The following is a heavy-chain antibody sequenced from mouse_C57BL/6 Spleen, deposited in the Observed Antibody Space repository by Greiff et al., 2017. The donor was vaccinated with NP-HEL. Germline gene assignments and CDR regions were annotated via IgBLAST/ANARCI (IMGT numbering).Heavy chain of an antibody. CDR3: ASQGYDGHYRAMDY. CDR1: GYTFTSYW. Sequence: QVQLQQSGAELVKPGASVKMSCKASGYTFTSYWITWVKQRPGQGLEWIGDIYPGSGSTNYNEKFKSKATLTVDTSSSTAYMQLSSLTSEDSAVYYCASQGYDGHYRAMDYWGQGTSVTVSS. D-gene: IGHD2-3*01. V-gene: IGHV1-55*01. CDR2: IYPGSGST. J-gene: IGHJ4*01.